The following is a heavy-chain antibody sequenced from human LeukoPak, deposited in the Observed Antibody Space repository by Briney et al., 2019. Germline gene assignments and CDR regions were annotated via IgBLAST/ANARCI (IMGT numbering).Heavy chain of an antibody. D-gene: IGHD3-22*01. CDR3: ARHSAKLDNSGYSRGFDI. CDR2: IYYSGNT. J-gene: IGHJ3*02. CDR1: GASISGYY. V-gene: IGHV4-59*01. Sequence: PSETLSLTCTVSGASISGYYWSWIRQPPGRGLEWIGFIYYSGNTNYNPSLKSRVTMSLDTSKNLFSLRLNSVTAADTAVYYCARHSAKLDNSGYSRGFDIWGQGTMVTVS.